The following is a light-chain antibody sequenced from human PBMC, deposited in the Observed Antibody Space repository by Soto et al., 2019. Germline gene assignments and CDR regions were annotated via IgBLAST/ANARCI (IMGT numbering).Light chain of an antibody. Sequence: DIQMTQSPSTLSASVGDRVTITCRASQNVDKWLAWYQQKPGKAPKLLIYDASTLESGVPSRFSGGRSGTELTLTVSSLKPDDFASYYCQQYHTWVTFGQGTKVDFK. J-gene: IGKJ1*01. CDR3: QQYHTWVT. CDR2: DAS. V-gene: IGKV1-5*01. CDR1: QNVDKW.